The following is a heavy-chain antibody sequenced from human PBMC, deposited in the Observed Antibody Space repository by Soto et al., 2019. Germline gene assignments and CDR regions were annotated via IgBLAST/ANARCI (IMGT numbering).Heavy chain of an antibody. D-gene: IGHD2-2*01. CDR2: ISGSGGST. CDR1: GFIFSSYA. J-gene: IGHJ4*02. V-gene: IGHV3-23*01. CDR3: AKNSSPVVPAATLDY. Sequence: ECLSVTCAAFGFIFSSYAMSWVRQAPGKGLEWVSAISGSGGSTYYADSVKGRFTISRDNSKNTLYLQMNSLRAEDTAVYYCAKNSSPVVPAATLDYWGQGTLVTVSS.